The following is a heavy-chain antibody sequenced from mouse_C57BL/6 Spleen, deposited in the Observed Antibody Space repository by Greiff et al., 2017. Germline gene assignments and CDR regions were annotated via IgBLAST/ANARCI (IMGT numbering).Heavy chain of an antibody. J-gene: IGHJ4*01. V-gene: IGHV2-5*01. CDR2: IWRGGST. CDR3: AKKNDYDAMDY. Sequence: QVQLQQSGPGLVQPSQSLSITCTVSGFSLTSYGVQWVRQSPGKGLEWLGVIWRGGSTDYNAALMSRLSITKDNSKSQVFLQMNSLQADDTAIYYYAKKNDYDAMDYWGQGTSGTVSS. CDR1: GFSLTSYG.